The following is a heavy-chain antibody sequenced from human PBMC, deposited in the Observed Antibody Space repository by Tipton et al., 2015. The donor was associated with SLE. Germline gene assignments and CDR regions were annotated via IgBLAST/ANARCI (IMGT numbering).Heavy chain of an antibody. D-gene: IGHD4-17*01. Sequence: WIRQPAGKGLEWVSLVNWDGTSTSYADSVKGRFTISRDNSKNSLYLQMNSLRTEDTALYYCAKDGDYSYRSFDPWGRGTLVTVSS. CDR2: VNWDGTST. CDR3: AKDGDYSYRSFDP. J-gene: IGHJ2*01. V-gene: IGHV3-43*01.